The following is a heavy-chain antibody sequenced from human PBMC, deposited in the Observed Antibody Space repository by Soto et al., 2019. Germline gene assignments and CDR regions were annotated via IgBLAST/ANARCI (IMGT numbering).Heavy chain of an antibody. J-gene: IGHJ6*02. CDR3: ARWATAYYYGMDV. CDR2: IWYDGSNK. Sequence: QVQLVESGGGVVQPGRSLRLSCAASGFTFSSYGMHWVRQAPSKGLEWVAVIWYDGSNKYYADSVKGRFTISRDNSKNTLYLQMNSLRAEDTDVYYCARWATAYYYGMDVWGQETTVTVSS. D-gene: IGHD2-21*02. V-gene: IGHV3-33*01. CDR1: GFTFSSYG.